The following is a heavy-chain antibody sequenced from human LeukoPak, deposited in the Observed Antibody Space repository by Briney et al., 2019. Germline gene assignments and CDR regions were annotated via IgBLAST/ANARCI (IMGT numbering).Heavy chain of an antibody. V-gene: IGHV1-2*02. CDR1: GYTFTDYY. CDR3: ARSSYDSSLRIDDF. D-gene: IGHD3-22*01. J-gene: IGHJ4*02. CDR2: INPYSGDT. Sequence: ASVKVSCKASGYTFTDYYMHWVRQAPGPGLEWMGWINPYSGDTTYAQKFQGRVTMTRDTSISTAYMELSRLRSVDTAVYYCARSSYDSSLRIDDFWGQGTLVTVSS.